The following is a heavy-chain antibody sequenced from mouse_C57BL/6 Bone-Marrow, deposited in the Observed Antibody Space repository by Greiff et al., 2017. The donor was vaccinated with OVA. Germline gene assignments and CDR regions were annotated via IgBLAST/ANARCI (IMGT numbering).Heavy chain of an antibody. CDR3: ARWEEIYYGYSDY. J-gene: IGHJ2*01. Sequence: QVQLQQSGAELARPGASVKLSCKASGYTFTSYGISWVKQRTGQGLEWIGEIYPRSGNTYYNEKFKGKATLTADKSSRTAYMELRSLTSDDAAVDVCARWEEIYYGYSDYWGQGTTLTVSS. CDR2: IYPRSGNT. V-gene: IGHV1-81*01. D-gene: IGHD2-2*01. CDR1: GYTFTSYG.